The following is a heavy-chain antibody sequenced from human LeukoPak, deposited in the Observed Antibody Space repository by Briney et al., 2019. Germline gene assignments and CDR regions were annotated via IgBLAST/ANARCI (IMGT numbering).Heavy chain of an antibody. CDR1: GGSISSSNW. J-gene: IGHJ3*02. CDR3: ASSYYYDRVAFDI. D-gene: IGHD3-22*01. Sequence: SETLSLTCAVSGGSISSSNWWSWVRQPPGKGLEWIGEIYHSGSTNYNPSLKSRVTISVDTSKNQFSLKLSSVTAADTAVYYCASSYYYDRVAFDIWGQGTMVTVSS. CDR2: IYHSGST. V-gene: IGHV4-4*02.